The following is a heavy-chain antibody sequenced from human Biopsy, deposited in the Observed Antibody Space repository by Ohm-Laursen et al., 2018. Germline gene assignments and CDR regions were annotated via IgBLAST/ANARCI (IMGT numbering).Heavy chain of an antibody. CDR2: IYNTEST. V-gene: IGHV4-39*01. Sequence: SETLSLTCTVSGGSISSSTTYYWAWLRQPPGKGLEWIGSIYNTESTFYNPSLKSLVTISFDTSTNQFSLKVSSVTAADTALYFCARHPTGFWFDPWGHGTLVTVSS. J-gene: IGHJ5*02. CDR1: GGSISSSTTYY. CDR3: ARHPTGFWFDP.